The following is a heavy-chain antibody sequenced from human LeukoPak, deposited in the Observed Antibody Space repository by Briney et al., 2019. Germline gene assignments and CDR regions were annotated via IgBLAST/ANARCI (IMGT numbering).Heavy chain of an antibody. CDR3: AGGYSGYDSISALNY. CDR1: GGSFSGYY. V-gene: IGHV4-34*01. J-gene: IGHJ4*02. CDR2: INHSGST. D-gene: IGHD5-12*01. Sequence: SETLSLTCAVYGGSFSGYYWSWIRQPPGKGLEWIGEINHSGSTNYNPSLKSRVTISVDTSKNQFSLKLSSVTAADTAVYYCAGGYSGYDSISALNYWGQGTLVTVSS.